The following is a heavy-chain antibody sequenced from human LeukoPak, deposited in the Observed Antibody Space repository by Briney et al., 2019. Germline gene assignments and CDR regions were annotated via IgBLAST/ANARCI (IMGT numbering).Heavy chain of an antibody. D-gene: IGHD2-21*01. J-gene: IGHJ4*02. Sequence: SVKVSCKASGGTFSSYAISWVRQAPGQGLEWMGGIIPIFGTANYAQKFQGRVTITADESTSTAYMELSSLRSEDTAVYYCARGRGGGDYYADYWGQGTLVNVSS. CDR3: ARGRGGGDYYADY. CDR2: IIPIFGTA. V-gene: IGHV1-69*13. CDR1: GGTFSSYA.